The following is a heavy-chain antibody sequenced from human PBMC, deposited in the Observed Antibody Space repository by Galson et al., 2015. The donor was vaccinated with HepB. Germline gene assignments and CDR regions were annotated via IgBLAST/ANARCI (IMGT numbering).Heavy chain of an antibody. D-gene: IGHD3-22*01. J-gene: IGHJ4*02. CDR1: GFTFSSYS. CDR2: ISSSSSYI. Sequence: SLRLSCAASGFTFSSYSMNWVRQAPGKGLEWVSSISSSSSYIYYADSVKGRFTISRDNANNSLYLQMNSLRAEDTAVYYCARDQGYYYDSSGYRRAFDYWGQGTLVTVSS. V-gene: IGHV3-21*01. CDR3: ARDQGYYYDSSGYRRAFDY.